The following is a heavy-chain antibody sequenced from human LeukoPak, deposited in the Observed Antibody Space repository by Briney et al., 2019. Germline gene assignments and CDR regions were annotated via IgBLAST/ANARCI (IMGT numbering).Heavy chain of an antibody. J-gene: IGHJ6*02. CDR1: GYTFTSYY. V-gene: IGHV1-46*01. D-gene: IGHD2/OR15-2a*01. CDR3: ARGLDRIYYYYGMDV. CDR2: INPSGGST. Sequence: ASVKVSCKASGYTFTSYYMHWVRQAPGQGLEWMGIINPSGGSTSYAQKFQGRVTMARDTSTSTVYMELSSLRSEDTAVYYCARGLDRIYYYYGMDVWGQGTTVTVSS.